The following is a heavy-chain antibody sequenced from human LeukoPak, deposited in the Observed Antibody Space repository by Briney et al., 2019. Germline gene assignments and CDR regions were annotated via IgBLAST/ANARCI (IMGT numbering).Heavy chain of an antibody. D-gene: IGHD4-17*01. CDR2: IYPGDSDT. J-gene: IGHJ6*03. CDR1: GYSFTSYW. CDR3: ARHRVYGDYVTYYYYMDV. Sequence: GESLKISCKGSGYSFTSYWIGWVRQMPGKGLEWMGIIYPGDSDTRYSPSFQGQVTISADKSISTAYLQWSSLKASDTAMYYCARHRVYGDYVTYYYYMDVWGKGTTVTISS. V-gene: IGHV5-51*01.